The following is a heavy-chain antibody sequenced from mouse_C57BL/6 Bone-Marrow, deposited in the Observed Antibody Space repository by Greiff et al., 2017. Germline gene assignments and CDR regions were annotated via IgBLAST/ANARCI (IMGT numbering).Heavy chain of an antibody. V-gene: IGHV1-64*01. J-gene: IGHJ4*01. CDR1: GYTFTNYW. Sequence: QVQLQQPGAELVKPGASVKLSCKASGYTFTNYWMHWVKQRPGQGLEWIGMMHPNGGSPDYNEKFKSEATLSVDKSSRTAYMELSSLTSEDSAVYSWAKSYDYDAYAMDDWGQGTSVTVSS. CDR2: MHPNGGSP. CDR3: AKSYDYDAYAMDD. D-gene: IGHD2-4*01.